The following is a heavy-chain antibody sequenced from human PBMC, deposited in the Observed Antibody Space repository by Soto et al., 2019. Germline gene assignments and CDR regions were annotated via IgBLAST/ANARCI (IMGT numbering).Heavy chain of an antibody. CDR1: GYTFTSYG. D-gene: IGHD3-10*01. Sequence: ASVKVSCKASGYTFTSYGISWVRQAPGQGLEWMGWISAYNGNTNYEQKLQGRVTMTTDTSTSTAYMELRSLRSDDTAVYYCAREGALSPDHHYYAGAFDDYWGQGTLVTVSS. J-gene: IGHJ4*02. CDR3: AREGALSPDHHYYAGAFDDY. V-gene: IGHV1-18*01. CDR2: ISAYNGNT.